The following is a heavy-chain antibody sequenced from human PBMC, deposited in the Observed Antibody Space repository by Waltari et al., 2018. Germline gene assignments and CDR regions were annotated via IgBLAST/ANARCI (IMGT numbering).Heavy chain of an antibody. CDR2: IYYSGST. J-gene: IGHJ3*02. V-gene: IGHV4-39*01. CDR3: ATRGVDAFDI. Sequence: QLQLQESGPGLVKPSATLSLTCTVSGGSISSSSYYWGWIRQPPGKGLEWSGSIYYSGSTYYNPSLKSRVTISVDTSKNQFSLKLSSVTAADTAVYYCATRGVDAFDIWGQGTMVTVSS. CDR1: GGSISSSSYY. D-gene: IGHD3-10*01.